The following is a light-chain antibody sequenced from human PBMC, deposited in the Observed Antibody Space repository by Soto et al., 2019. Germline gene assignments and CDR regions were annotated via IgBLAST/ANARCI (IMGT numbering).Light chain of an antibody. CDR2: EVN. CDR1: AGEVGNYDL. Sequence: QSALTQPASVSGSPGQSITISCAGSAGEVGNYDLLSWYQQIPGKAPTLILFEVNRRPSGVSDRFSGSKSGDTASLTISGLQGEGGGDFFFGSYAGNGAWVFGGGTKLTVL. CDR3: GSYAGNGAWV. J-gene: IGLJ3*02. V-gene: IGLV2-23*02.